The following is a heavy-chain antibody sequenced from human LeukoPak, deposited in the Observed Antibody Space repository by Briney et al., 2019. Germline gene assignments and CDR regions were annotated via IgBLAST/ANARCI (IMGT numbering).Heavy chain of an antibody. CDR3: ARAMNSSSSGRYYFDY. CDR2: INHSGST. CDR1: GGSFSGYY. Sequence: QASETLSLTCAVYGGSFSGYYWSWIRQPSGKGLEWIGEINHSGSTNYNPSLKSRVTISVDTSKNQFSLKLSSVTAADTAVYYCARAMNSSSSGRYYFDYWGQGTLVTVSS. V-gene: IGHV4-34*01. D-gene: IGHD6-6*01. J-gene: IGHJ4*02.